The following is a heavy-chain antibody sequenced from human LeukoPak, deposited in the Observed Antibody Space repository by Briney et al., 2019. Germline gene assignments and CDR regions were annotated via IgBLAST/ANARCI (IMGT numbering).Heavy chain of an antibody. J-gene: IGHJ4*02. CDR3: AREVFGQVDTAMDYYFDY. Sequence: ASVKVSCKAHGYTFTGYYLHWVRQAPGQGLEWMGLINPNTGGTKYAQKFQDRVTMTRDTSISTAYMELTSLGSDDTAVYYCAREVFGQVDTAMDYYFDYWGQGTLVTVSS. V-gene: IGHV1-2*02. CDR2: INPNTGGT. D-gene: IGHD5-18*01. CDR1: GYTFTGYY.